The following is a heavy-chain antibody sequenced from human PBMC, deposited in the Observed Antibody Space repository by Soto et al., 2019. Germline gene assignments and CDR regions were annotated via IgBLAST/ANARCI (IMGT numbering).Heavy chain of an antibody. Sequence: EVQLVESGGGLVKPGGSLRLSCAASGFTFSNYNMNWVRQPPGKGLEWVSSITSAGSYIYYAESLKGRVTISRDNAKNSPFLQMNSLRAEDTALYFCARGILGGVRSDYGMDVWGQGTTVTVSS. CDR2: ITSAGSYI. CDR3: ARGILGGVRSDYGMDV. V-gene: IGHV3-21*01. CDR1: GFTFSNYN. J-gene: IGHJ6*02. D-gene: IGHD2-8*02.